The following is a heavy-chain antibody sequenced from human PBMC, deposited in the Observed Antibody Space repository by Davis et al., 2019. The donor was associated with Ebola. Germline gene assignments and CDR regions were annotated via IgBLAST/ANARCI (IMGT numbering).Heavy chain of an antibody. V-gene: IGHV1-58*02. Sequence: SVKVSCKASGFTFTSSAMQWVRQARGQRLEWIGWIVVGSGNTNYAQKFQERVTITRDMSTSTAYMELSSLRSEETAVYYCAAAVGAMTTVTEFDYWGQGTLVTVSS. CDR2: IVVGSGNT. D-gene: IGHD4-17*01. CDR3: AAAVGAMTTVTEFDY. CDR1: GFTFTSSA. J-gene: IGHJ4*02.